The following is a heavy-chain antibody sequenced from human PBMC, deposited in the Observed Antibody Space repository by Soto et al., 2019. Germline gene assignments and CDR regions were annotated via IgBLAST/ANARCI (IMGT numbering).Heavy chain of an antibody. CDR3: ARWGINPGIAAAGGSDY. CDR2: ISSSSSYI. D-gene: IGHD6-13*01. CDR1: GFTFSSYS. V-gene: IGHV3-21*01. Sequence: GGSLRLSCAASGFTFSSYSMNWVRQAPGKGLEWVSSISSSSSYIYYADSVKGRFTISRDNAKNSLYLQMNSLRAEDTTVYYCARWGINPGIAAAGGSDYWGQGTLVTVSS. J-gene: IGHJ4*02.